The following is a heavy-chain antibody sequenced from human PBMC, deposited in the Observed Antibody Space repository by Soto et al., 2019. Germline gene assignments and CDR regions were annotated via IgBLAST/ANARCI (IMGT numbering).Heavy chain of an antibody. D-gene: IGHD2-21*01. CDR2: IYYSGST. J-gene: IGHJ5*02. CDR3: ARGVIP. V-gene: IGHV4-31*03. CDR1: GGSISSGGYY. Sequence: QVQLQESGPGLVKPSQTLSLTCTVSGGSISSGGYYWSWIRQHPGKGLEWIGYIYYSGSTYYNPTLQSRVTIPVDTSKKQSAMTLSSVAAADTAVYYGARGVIPWGQGTLVTVSS.